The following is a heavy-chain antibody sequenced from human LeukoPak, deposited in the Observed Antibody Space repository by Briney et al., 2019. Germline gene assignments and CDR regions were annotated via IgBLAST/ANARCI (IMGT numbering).Heavy chain of an antibody. D-gene: IGHD5-24*01. J-gene: IGHJ4*02. CDR2: IWYDGSNK. CDR1: GFTFSSYG. Sequence: GGSLRLSCAASGFTFSSYGMHWVRQAPGKGLEWVAVIWYDGSNKYYADSVKGRFTNSRDNSKTTLYLQMNSLRAEDTAVYYCAKGGDDGYNDYWGQGTLVTVFS. V-gene: IGHV3-33*06. CDR3: AKGGDDGYNDY.